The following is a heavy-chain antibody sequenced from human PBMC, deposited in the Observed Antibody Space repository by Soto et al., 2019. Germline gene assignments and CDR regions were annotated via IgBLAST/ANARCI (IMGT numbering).Heavy chain of an antibody. CDR1: GFSFGRYA. Sequence: PAGSLSLSCAASGFSFGRYAMRWVRQAPGKGLEWVASIPYDGGNRKYADSVKGRFTISRDNAKDMLYLHMSSLGPDDTSVYYCAREYLDYGPDVWGQGTSVNVSS. CDR3: AREYLDYGPDV. V-gene: IGHV3-30-3*01. CDR2: IPYDGGNR. J-gene: IGHJ6*02.